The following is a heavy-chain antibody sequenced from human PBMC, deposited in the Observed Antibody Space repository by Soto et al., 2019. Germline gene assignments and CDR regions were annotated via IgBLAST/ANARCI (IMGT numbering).Heavy chain of an antibody. CDR3: ARAGLVSRTNWFDP. CDR2: INHSGST. Sequence: QVQLQQWGAGLLKPSETLSLTCAVYGGSFSGYYWSWIRHPPGKGLEWIGEINHSGSTNYNPSLKSRVTISVDTSKNQFSLKLSSVTAADTAVYYCARAGLVSRTNWFDPWGQGTLVTVSS. D-gene: IGHD6-19*01. J-gene: IGHJ5*02. CDR1: GGSFSGYY. V-gene: IGHV4-34*01.